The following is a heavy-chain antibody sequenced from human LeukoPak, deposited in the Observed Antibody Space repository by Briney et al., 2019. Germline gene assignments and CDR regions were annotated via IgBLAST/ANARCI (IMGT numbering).Heavy chain of an antibody. Sequence: GGSLRLSCAASGFTFSSFQMTWVRQAPGKGLEWVSYIGGSDSGIYYADSVKGRFTISRDNAKNSLYLQMNSLRAEDTAVYYCARGGNLENWGRGTLVTVSS. V-gene: IGHV3-48*03. CDR2: IGGSDSGI. CDR1: GFTFSSFQ. CDR3: ARGGNLEN. D-gene: IGHD1-14*01. J-gene: IGHJ4*02.